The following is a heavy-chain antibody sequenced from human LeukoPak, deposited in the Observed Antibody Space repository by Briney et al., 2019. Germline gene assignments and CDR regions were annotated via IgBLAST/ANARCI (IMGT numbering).Heavy chain of an antibody. D-gene: IGHD3-22*01. Sequence: SGPTLVEPTQPLTLTCTFSGFSLTTDGVGVGWIRQPPGKALEWLALLYWNGDKRYSPSLRSRLIITKDTSKDQVVLTMTNMDPVDTATYYCVHRLRGYNSGSYYFDYWGQGTLVTVSS. V-gene: IGHV2-5*01. CDR1: GFSLTTDGVG. CDR2: LYWNGDK. CDR3: VHRLRGYNSGSYYFDY. J-gene: IGHJ4*02.